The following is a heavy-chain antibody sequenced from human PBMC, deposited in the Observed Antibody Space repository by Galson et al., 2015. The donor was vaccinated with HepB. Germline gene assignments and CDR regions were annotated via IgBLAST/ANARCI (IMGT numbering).Heavy chain of an antibody. CDR3: AREDVVRGVIIWDY. CDR1: GYTFTSYA. CDR2: ISAYNGNT. Sequence: SVKVSCKASGYTFTSYAMNWVRQAPGQGLEWMGWISAYNGNTNYAQKLQGRVTMTTDTSTSTAYMELRSLRSDGTAVYYCAREDVVRGVIIWDYWGQGTLVTVSS. J-gene: IGHJ4*02. V-gene: IGHV1-18*01. D-gene: IGHD3-10*01.